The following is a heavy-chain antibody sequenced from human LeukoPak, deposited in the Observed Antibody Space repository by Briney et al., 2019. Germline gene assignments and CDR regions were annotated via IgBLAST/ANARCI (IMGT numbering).Heavy chain of an antibody. J-gene: IGHJ3*02. CDR1: GGSISTSSYY. D-gene: IGHD5-18*01. CDR3: ARGQRGYSYGGDAFDI. V-gene: IGHV4-39*07. Sequence: PSETLSLTCTVSGGSISTSSYYWGWIRQPPGKGLECIGNIYYSGSTYYNPSLKSRVTISVDTSKNQFSLKLSSVTAADTAVYYCARGQRGYSYGGDAFDIWGQGTMVTVSS. CDR2: IYYSGST.